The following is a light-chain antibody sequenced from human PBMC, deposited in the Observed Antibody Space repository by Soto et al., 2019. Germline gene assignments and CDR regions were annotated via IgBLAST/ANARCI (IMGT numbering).Light chain of an antibody. V-gene: IGLV8-61*01. CDR1: SGSVSTSYY. CDR3: VLYMGSGIWV. CDR2: STN. Sequence: QTVVTQEASFSVSAGRTVTLTCGLSSGSVSTSYYPSWYQQTPGQAPRTLIYSTNTRSSGVPDRFSGSILGNKAALTITGAQADDESDYYCVLYMGSGIWVFGGGTKLTV. J-gene: IGLJ3*02.